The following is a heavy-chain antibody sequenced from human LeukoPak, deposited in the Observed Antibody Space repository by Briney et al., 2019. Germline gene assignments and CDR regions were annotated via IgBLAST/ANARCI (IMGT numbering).Heavy chain of an antibody. D-gene: IGHD1-26*01. V-gene: IGHV3-43*02. CDR1: GFTFDDYA. CDR2: INGDGGST. CDR3: AKGDRSGSYYNSFDP. Sequence: PGGSLRLSCAASGFTFDDYAMHWVRQGPGKGLEWVSLINGDGGSTYYADSVKGRFTISRDNSKNSLYLEMDSLRTGDTAFYYCAKGDRSGSYYNSFDPWGQGTLVTVSS. J-gene: IGHJ5*02.